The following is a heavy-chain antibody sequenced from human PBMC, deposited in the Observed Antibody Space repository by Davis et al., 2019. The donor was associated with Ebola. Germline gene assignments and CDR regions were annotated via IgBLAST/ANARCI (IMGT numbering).Heavy chain of an antibody. CDR2: IKSKSSGGTL. CDR3: TTGYSDDYFG. D-gene: IGHD5-12*01. J-gene: IGHJ4*02. CDR1: GFTFSDAW. Sequence: GESLKISCAASGFTFSDAWMSWVRQAPGKGLEWIGRIKSKSSGGTLEYAAPVKGRFTVSRDDSKNTLFLQMTGLRDEDTALYYCTTGYSDDYFGWGPGTLVTVSS. V-gene: IGHV3-15*01.